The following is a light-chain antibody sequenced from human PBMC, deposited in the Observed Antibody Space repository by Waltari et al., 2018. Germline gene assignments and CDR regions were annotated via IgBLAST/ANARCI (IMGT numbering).Light chain of an antibody. CDR1: QRIFPW. J-gene: IGKJ1*01. V-gene: IGKV1-5*03. Sequence: DIQVTQSPSTLSASVGDKVSITCRASQRIFPWLAWYQQKPGKSPTLLIFKASDLGSGVPSRFSGSGSGTEFTLTISGLQPDDAATYYCQQYHTDWTFGQGTRVEIK. CDR3: QQYHTDWT. CDR2: KAS.